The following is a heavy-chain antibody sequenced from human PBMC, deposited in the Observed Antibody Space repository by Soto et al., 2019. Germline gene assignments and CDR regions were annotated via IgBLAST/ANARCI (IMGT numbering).Heavy chain of an antibody. D-gene: IGHD6-13*01. CDR3: ARGPSLGAGYSSSWYNWFDP. Sequence: ASVKVSCKASGYTFTSYGMNWVRQAPGRGLEWMGWINPGNGNTKYSQKFQGRVTITRDTSASTAYMELSSLGSEDTAVYYCARGPSLGAGYSSSWYNWFDPWGQGTLVTVSS. CDR1: GYTFTSYG. J-gene: IGHJ5*02. V-gene: IGHV1-3*01. CDR2: INPGNGNT.